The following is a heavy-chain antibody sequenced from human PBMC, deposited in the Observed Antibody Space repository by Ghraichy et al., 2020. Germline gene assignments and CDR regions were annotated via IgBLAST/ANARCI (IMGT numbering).Heavy chain of an antibody. CDR2: IGTIVNRI. CDR1: GFTFRDYF. J-gene: IGHJ4*02. V-gene: IGHV3-11*01. CDR3: ARAVYGSGNDCNDN. Sequence: GGSLRLSCAASGFTFRDYFMSWVRQAPGKGLEWIAYIGTIVNRIYYGESVKGRFTISRDNAKNLLHLQMNSLRDADTAVYYCARAVYGSGNDCNDNWGQGIQVTVSS. D-gene: IGHD3-10*01.